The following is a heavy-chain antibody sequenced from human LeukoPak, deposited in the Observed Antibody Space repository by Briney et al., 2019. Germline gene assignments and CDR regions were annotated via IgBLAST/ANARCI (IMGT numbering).Heavy chain of an antibody. V-gene: IGHV3-72*01. D-gene: IGHD2-21*01. CDR1: GFSFSDQF. CDR2: IRNAVSSYTT. CDR3: ATTRYCGGASCFYYFNP. J-gene: IGHJ4*02. Sequence: GGSLRLSCVASGFSFSDQFMDWVRQAPGKGLEWVGRIRNAVSSYTTEYAASVKGGFTISREDSKNSLYLQMSSLKTEDTAIYYCATTRYCGGASCFYYFNPWGQGTLVTVSS.